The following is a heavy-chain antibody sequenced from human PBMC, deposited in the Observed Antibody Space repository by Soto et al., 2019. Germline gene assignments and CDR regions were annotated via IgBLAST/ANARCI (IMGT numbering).Heavy chain of an antibody. D-gene: IGHD1-26*01. CDR2: IYYSGST. CDR1: GGSISSYY. J-gene: IGHJ4*02. CDR3: AGRCGSCFDY. V-gene: IGHV4-59*08. Sequence: QVQLQESGPGLVKPSETLSLTCTVSGGSISSYYWSWIRQPPGKGLEWIGYIYYSGSTNYTPPLKSRVTISADTSKNQLSLTLSSVTAADTAVYYCAGRCGSCFDYWGQGTLVTASS.